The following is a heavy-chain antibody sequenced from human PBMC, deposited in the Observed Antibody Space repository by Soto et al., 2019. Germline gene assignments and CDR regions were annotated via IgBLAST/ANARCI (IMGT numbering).Heavy chain of an antibody. V-gene: IGHV3-23*01. Sequence: PGGSLRLSCAASGFTFSSYAMSWVRQAPGKGLEWVSAISGSGGSTYYADSVKGRFTISGDNSKNTLYLQMNSLRAEDTAVYYCAKDLYSGGSWDNWFDPWGKGTLVTVSS. D-gene: IGHD2-15*01. CDR2: ISGSGGST. CDR3: AKDLYSGGSWDNWFDP. CDR1: GFTFSSYA. J-gene: IGHJ5*02.